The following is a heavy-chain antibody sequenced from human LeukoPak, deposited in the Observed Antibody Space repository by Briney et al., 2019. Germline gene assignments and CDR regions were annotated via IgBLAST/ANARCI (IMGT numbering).Heavy chain of an antibody. V-gene: IGHV3-7*01. CDR3: AREHWSRLD. CDR2: IREDESEI. CDR1: GFTFSSYG. D-gene: IGHD2-8*02. Sequence: PGGSLRLSCAASGFTFSSYGMDWVRQAPGKGLEWLANIREDESEINYVDSVKGRFTISRDNARNSLYLQMTSLRPEDTAVYYCAREHWSRLDWGPGTLVTVSS. J-gene: IGHJ4*02.